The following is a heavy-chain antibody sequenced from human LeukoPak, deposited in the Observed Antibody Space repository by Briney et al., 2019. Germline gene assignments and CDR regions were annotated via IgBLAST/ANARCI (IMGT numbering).Heavy chain of an antibody. CDR3: ARGLLWFGELYSFGFDP. Sequence: SETLSLTCTVSGGSISSYYWSWIRQPAGTGLEWIGRIYTSGSTNYNPSLKSRVTMSVDTSKNQFSLKLSSVTAADTAVYYCARGLLWFGELYSFGFDPWGQGTLVTVSS. D-gene: IGHD3-10*01. V-gene: IGHV4-4*07. J-gene: IGHJ5*02. CDR2: IYTSGST. CDR1: GGSISSYY.